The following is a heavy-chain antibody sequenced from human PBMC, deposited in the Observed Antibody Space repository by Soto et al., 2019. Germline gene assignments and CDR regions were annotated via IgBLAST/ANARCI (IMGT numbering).Heavy chain of an antibody. J-gene: IGHJ4*02. CDR2: ISRTGGAA. Sequence: EVQLLESGGGLVQPGGSLRLSCAASGFTFSNFAMFWVRQAPGKGLEWVSYISRTGGAAHYADSVNGRFTISRDNSKNTLFLQMDSLRAEDTAVYYCAKAYDYIWGSYPREIDYWGQGTLVTVSS. CDR3: AKAYDYIWGSYPREIDY. CDR1: GFTFSNFA. D-gene: IGHD3-16*02. V-gene: IGHV3-23*01.